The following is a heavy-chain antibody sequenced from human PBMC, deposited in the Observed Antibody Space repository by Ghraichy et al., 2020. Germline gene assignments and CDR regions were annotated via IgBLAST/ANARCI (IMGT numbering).Heavy chain of an antibody. V-gene: IGHV4-34*01. J-gene: IGHJ3*02. Sequence: SETLSLTCAVYGGSFSGYYWSWIRQPPGKGLEWIGEINHSGSTNYNPSLKSRVTISVDTSKNQFSLKLSSVTAADTAVYYCARNIVLVVYAMPTNHDAFDIWGQGTMVTVSS. CDR3: ARNIVLVVYAMPTNHDAFDI. CDR1: GGSFSGYY. CDR2: INHSGST. D-gene: IGHD2-8*02.